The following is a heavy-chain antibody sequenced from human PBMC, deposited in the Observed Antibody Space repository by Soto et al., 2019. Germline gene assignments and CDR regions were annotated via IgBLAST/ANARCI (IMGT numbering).Heavy chain of an antibody. CDR2: INPNSGGT. J-gene: IGHJ6*02. D-gene: IGHD3-16*01. CDR3: ARDLIGRSPVIAYYYYGMDV. V-gene: IGHV1-2*02. CDR1: GYTFTGYY. Sequence: ASVKVSCKASGYTFTGYYMHWVRQAPGQGLEWMGWINPNSGGTNYAQKFQGRVTMTRDTSISTAYMELSRLRSDDTAVYYCARDLIGRSPVIAYYYYGMDVWGQGTPVTVSS.